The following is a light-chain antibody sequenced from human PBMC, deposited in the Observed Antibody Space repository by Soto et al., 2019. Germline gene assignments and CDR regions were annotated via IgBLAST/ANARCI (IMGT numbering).Light chain of an antibody. V-gene: IGKV1-5*03. J-gene: IGKJ1*01. CDR1: QSISSW. CDR3: QQYNSYQWT. CDR2: KAS. Sequence: DIQMTQSPSTLSAYVGDRVTLTCRASQSISSWLAWYQQKPGKAPKLLIYKASSLESGVPSRFSGSGSGTEFTLTISSLQPDDFATYYCQQYNSYQWTFGQGTKVDI.